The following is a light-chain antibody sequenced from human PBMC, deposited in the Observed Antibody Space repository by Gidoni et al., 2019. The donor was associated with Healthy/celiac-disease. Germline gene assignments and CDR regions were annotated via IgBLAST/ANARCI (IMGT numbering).Light chain of an antibody. CDR2: WAY. CDR1: QSVLYSSNNNNY. CDR3: QQYYSTPPT. J-gene: IGKJ3*01. Sequence: DIVITQSPDSLPVSLGERATINCKSSQSVLYSSNNNNYLAWYQQKPGQPPKLLIYWAYTRESGVPDRFSGSGSGTDFTLTISSLQAEDVAVYYCQQYYSTPPTFGPGTKVDIK. V-gene: IGKV4-1*01.